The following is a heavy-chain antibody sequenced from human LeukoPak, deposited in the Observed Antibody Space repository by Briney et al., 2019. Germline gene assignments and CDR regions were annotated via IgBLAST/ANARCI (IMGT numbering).Heavy chain of an antibody. D-gene: IGHD6-25*01. Sequence: GRSLRLFCAASGFTFSSYGMHWVRQAPGKGLEWVAVICYDGSNKYYADSVKGRFNISRDNSKNTLYLQMNSLRAEDTAVYYCARGSNGEAPSPYYFDYWGQGTLVTVSS. CDR2: ICYDGSNK. CDR3: ARGSNGEAPSPYYFDY. J-gene: IGHJ4*02. V-gene: IGHV3-33*01. CDR1: GFTFSSYG.